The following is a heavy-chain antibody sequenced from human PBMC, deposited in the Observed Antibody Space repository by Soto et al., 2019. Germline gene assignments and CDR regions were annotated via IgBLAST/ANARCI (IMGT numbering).Heavy chain of an antibody. CDR2: ISAYNGKT. D-gene: IGHD2-21*02. CDR3: GRSIVVVTALDY. V-gene: IGHV1-18*01. J-gene: IGHJ4*02. Sequence: ASVKVSCKASGYTFTSYGISWVRQAPGQGLEWMGWISAYNGKTNYAQKLQGRVTMTRDTSTSTAYMELGSLRSEDTAVYYCGRSIVVVTALDYWGQGTLVTVSS. CDR1: GYTFTSYG.